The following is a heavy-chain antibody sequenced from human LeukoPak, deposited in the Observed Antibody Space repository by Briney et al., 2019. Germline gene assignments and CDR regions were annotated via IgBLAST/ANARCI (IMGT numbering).Heavy chain of an antibody. CDR2: IYYSGST. J-gene: IGHJ4*02. Sequence: SETLSLTCSVSGGSISSGDYYWSWIRQPPGKGLEWIAYIYYSGSTYYNPSLKSRVTISVDTSKNQFSLELSSVTAADTAVYYCARHLGYCTSTSCYRVFDYWGQGTLVTVFS. D-gene: IGHD2-2*01. CDR3: ARHLGYCTSTSCYRVFDY. V-gene: IGHV4-30-4*08. CDR1: GGSISSGDYY.